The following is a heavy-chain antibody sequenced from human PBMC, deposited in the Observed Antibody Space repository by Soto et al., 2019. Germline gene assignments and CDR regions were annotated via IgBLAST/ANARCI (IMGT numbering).Heavy chain of an antibody. CDR1: GFTFSSYA. V-gene: IGHV3-23*01. CDR2: ISGSGDST. Sequence: PGGSLRLSCAASGFTFSSYAMNWVRQAPGKGPEWVPVISGSGDSTYYADSVKGRFTISRDNSKNTLYLQMNSLRTEDTAVYYCARRGPGTYFDYWGQGTLVTVSS. CDR3: ARRGPGTYFDY. D-gene: IGHD6-13*01. J-gene: IGHJ4*02.